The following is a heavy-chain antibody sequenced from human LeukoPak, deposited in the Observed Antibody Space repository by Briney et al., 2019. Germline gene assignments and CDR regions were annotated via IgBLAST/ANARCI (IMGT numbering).Heavy chain of an antibody. J-gene: IGHJ4*02. CDR1: GFTFSSYA. CDR2: ISGSGGST. CDR3: AKDGDGYNSHFDY. D-gene: IGHD5-24*01. Sequence: PGGSLRLSCAASGFTFSSYAMSWVRQAPGKGLEWVSAISGSGGSTYYADSVKGLFTISRDNSKNTLYLQMNSLRAEDTAVYYCAKDGDGYNSHFDYWGQGTLVTVSS. V-gene: IGHV3-23*01.